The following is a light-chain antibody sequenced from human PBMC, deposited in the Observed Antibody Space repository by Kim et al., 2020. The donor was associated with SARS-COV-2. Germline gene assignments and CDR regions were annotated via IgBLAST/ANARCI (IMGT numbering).Light chain of an antibody. CDR2: LDSDGSH. CDR3: QTWGTGIQV. V-gene: IGLV4-69*01. Sequence: QLLLTQSPSASASLGASVKLTCTLSSGHSSYAIAWHQQQPEKGPRYLMKLDSDGSHRKGDGIPDRFSGSSSGTERYLTISSLQSEDEADYYCQTWGTGIQVFGGGTQLTVL. J-gene: IGLJ3*02. CDR1: SGHSSYA.